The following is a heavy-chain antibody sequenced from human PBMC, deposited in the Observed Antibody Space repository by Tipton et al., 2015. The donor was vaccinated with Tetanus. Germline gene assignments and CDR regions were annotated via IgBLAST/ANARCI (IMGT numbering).Heavy chain of an antibody. CDR2: ISHSGSS. CDR3: TSPSRYCSGGSCYLALDY. V-gene: IGHV4-4*02. D-gene: IGHD2-15*01. CDR1: GASISSSDW. Sequence: TLSLTCAVSGASISSSDWWSWIRQPPGKGLEWIGDISHSGSSNYNPSLKSRLTISLDKSKNQFSLRLTSVTAADTAVYYCTSPSRYCSGGSCYLALDYWGQGTLVTVSS. J-gene: IGHJ4*02.